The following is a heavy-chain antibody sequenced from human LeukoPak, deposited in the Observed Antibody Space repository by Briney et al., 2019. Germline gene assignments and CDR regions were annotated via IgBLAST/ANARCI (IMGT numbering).Heavy chain of an antibody. V-gene: IGHV1-3*01. CDR3: ARGAPIRVAVAATFDP. Sequence: ASVKVSCKTSGFTFTTYTMHWVRQAPGQRLEWMGWINAANGNTQYSQKFQGRVTITRDTSASTAYMELSSPRSEDTAVYYCARGAPIRVAVAATFDPWGQGTLVTVPS. J-gene: IGHJ5*02. CDR2: INAANGNT. CDR1: GFTFTTYT. D-gene: IGHD6-19*01.